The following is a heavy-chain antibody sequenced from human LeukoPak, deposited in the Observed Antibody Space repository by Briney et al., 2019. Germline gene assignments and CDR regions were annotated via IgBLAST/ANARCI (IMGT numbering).Heavy chain of an antibody. Sequence: SQTLSLTCTVSGDSISNGGSISNGGHYWSWIRQFPGKGLEWIGYIYHSGNTYYNPSLESRVTISVDTSENRFSLRLNSVTAADTAIYYCARDTRIEWLRFLDYWGQGILVTVSS. CDR2: IYHSGNT. J-gene: IGHJ4*02. CDR3: ARDTRIEWLRFLDY. CDR1: GDSISNGGSISNGGHY. D-gene: IGHD5-12*01. V-gene: IGHV4-31*03.